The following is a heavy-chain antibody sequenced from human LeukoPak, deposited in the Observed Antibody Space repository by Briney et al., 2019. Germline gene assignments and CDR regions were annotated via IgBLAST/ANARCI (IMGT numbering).Heavy chain of an antibody. V-gene: IGHV4-59*12. CDR3: ARVEHCSSNMGVCHYMDV. D-gene: IGHD2-2*01. Sequence: PSETLSLTCTVSGNSINIYSWNWIRQSPEKGLEWIAYMYYSGTTNYNPSLENRAAISLDLSGHQFSLRLSSVTAADTAVYYCARVEHCSSNMGVCHYMDVWGKGTTVTVSS. J-gene: IGHJ6*03. CDR2: MYYSGTT. CDR1: GNSINIYS.